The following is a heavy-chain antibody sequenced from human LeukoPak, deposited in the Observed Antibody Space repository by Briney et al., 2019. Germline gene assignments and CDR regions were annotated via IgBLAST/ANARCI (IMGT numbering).Heavy chain of an antibody. CDR2: IYPGDSDT. J-gene: IGHJ4*02. CDR1: GYSFTSYW. D-gene: IGHD5-18*01. Sequence: GESLKISCKGSGYSFTSYWIGWVRQMPGKGLEWMGIIYPGDSDTRYSPPFQGQVTISADKSISTAYLQWSSLKASDTAMYYCARQERIQLWLPDYWGQGTLVTVSS. CDR3: ARQERIQLWLPDY. V-gene: IGHV5-51*01.